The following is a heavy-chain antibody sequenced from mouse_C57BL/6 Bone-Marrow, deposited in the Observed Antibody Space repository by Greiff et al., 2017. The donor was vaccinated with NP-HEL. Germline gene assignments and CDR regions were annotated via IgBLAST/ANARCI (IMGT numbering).Heavy chain of an antibody. Sequence: QVQLQQSGAELVRPGASVKLSCKASGYTFTSYGISWVKQRTGQGLEWIGEIYPRSGNTYYNEKFKGKATLTADKSSSTAYMELRSLTSEDSAVYFCARLRWLLPLDWGQGTLVTVSA. CDR1: GYTFTSYG. CDR3: ARLRWLLPLD. J-gene: IGHJ3*01. V-gene: IGHV1-81*01. CDR2: IYPRSGNT. D-gene: IGHD2-3*01.